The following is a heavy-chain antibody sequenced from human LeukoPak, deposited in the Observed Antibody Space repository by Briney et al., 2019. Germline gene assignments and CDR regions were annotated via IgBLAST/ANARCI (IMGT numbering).Heavy chain of an antibody. CDR2: ITSGFTA. D-gene: IGHD1-26*01. V-gene: IGHV3-23*01. CDR3: AKDYSDSRVGDVFLEY. Sequence: PGGSLRLSCAASGLTFSDYAMSWVRQAPGKGLEWVSAITSGFTAHYADSVKGRFTISRDNFRNTFHLQMNSLRAEDTAVYYCAKDYSDSRVGDVFLEYWGQGTLVTVSS. CDR1: GLTFSDYA. J-gene: IGHJ4*02.